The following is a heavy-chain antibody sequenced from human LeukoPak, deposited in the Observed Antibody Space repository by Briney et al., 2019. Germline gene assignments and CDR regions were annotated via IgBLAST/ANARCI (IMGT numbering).Heavy chain of an antibody. CDR2: ISVYNSNT. V-gene: IGHV1-18*01. J-gene: IGHJ5*02. D-gene: IGHD3-22*01. CDR3: ARDINGYYYDSHGYYPTDL. CDR1: GYIFTSYG. Sequence: ASVKVSCKASGYIFTSYGISWVRQAPGQGLEWMGWISVYNSNTNYPQRLQGRVTMTTDTSTTTAYVELRSLRSDDTAVYYCARDINGYYYDSHGYYPTDLWGQGTLVTVSS.